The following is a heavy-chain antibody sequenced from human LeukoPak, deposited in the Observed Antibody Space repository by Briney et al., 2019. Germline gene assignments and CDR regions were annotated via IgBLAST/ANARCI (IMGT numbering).Heavy chain of an antibody. CDR2: ISGSGSTI. D-gene: IGHD3-10*01. V-gene: IGHV3-48*02. Sequence: QSGGSLRLSCAASGFTFSSYAMSWVRQAPGKGLEWVSYISGSGSTISYADSVKGRFTTSRDNAKTSLYLQMNSLRDEDTAVYYCARSFGETKNYWGQGTLVTVSS. CDR1: GFTFSSYA. CDR3: ARSFGETKNY. J-gene: IGHJ4*02.